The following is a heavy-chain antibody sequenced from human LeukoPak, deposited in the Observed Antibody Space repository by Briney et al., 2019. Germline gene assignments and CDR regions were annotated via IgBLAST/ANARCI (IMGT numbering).Heavy chain of an antibody. J-gene: IGHJ5*02. Sequence: GGSLRLSCAASGFTFSSYAMHWVRQAPGKGLEWVAVISYDGTNKYYIDSVKGRFTISRDNSKNTLYLQMDSLRAEDTAVYYCATNNNMIVVVAQPKNWFDPWGQGTLVTVSS. CDR2: ISYDGTNK. V-gene: IGHV3-30*03. CDR3: ATNNNMIVVVAQPKNWFDP. CDR1: GFTFSSYA. D-gene: IGHD3-22*01.